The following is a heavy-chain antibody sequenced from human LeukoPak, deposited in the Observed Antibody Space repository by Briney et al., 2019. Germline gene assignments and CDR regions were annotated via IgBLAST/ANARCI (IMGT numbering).Heavy chain of an antibody. D-gene: IGHD1-26*01. CDR3: ARSGSLPTNDAFDI. Sequence: PGGSLRLSCAASGFTFSSYSMNWVRQAPGKGLEWVSSISRSSGSIYYADSVKGRFTISRDSAKNSLYLQMNSLRAEDTAVYYCARSGSLPTNDAFDIWGQGTMVTVPS. J-gene: IGHJ3*02. CDR2: ISRSSGSI. CDR1: GFTFSSYS. V-gene: IGHV3-21*01.